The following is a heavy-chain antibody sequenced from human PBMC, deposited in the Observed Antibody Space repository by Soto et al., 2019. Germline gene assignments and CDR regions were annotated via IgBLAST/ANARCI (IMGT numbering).Heavy chain of an antibody. CDR3: AREQGEGYGAGSFRWFDP. J-gene: IGHJ5*02. CDR2: IYYSGST. Sequence: QVQLQESGPGLVKPSQTLSLTCTVSGGSISSGGYYWSWIRQHPEKGLEWIGYIYYSGSTYYNPSLKSRVTMSLDTSENHFSLNLRSVTAADTAMYYCAREQGEGYGAGSFRWFDPWGQGTLVTVSS. D-gene: IGHD3-10*01. V-gene: IGHV4-31*03. CDR1: GGSISSGGYY.